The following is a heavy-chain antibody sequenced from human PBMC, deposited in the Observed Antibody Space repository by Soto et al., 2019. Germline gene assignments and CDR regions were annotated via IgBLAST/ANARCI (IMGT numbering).Heavy chain of an antibody. V-gene: IGHV5-10-1*01. CDR3: ARWLGYCSGGSCYPNYYYGMDV. CDR1: GYIFTSYW. D-gene: IGHD2-15*01. CDR2: IDPSDSYT. J-gene: IGHJ6*02. Sequence: ESLKISCNGSGYIFTSYWISWVRQMPGKGLEWMGRIDPSDSYTNYSPSFQGHVTISADKSISTAYLQWISLKASDTAMYYWARWLGYCSGGSCYPNYYYGMDVWGQGTTVTVSS.